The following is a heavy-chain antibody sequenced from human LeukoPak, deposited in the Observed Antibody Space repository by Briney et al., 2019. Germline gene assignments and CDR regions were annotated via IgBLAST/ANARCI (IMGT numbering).Heavy chain of an antibody. CDR2: IKQDGSEK. CDR1: GFTFSSYW. Sequence: WGSLRLSCAASGFTFSSYWMSWVRQAPGKGLEWVANIKQDGSEKYYVDSVKGRFTISRDNAKNSLYLQMNSLRAEDTAVYDCARLGLRPYFDYWGQGTLVTVSS. CDR3: ARLGLRPYFDY. V-gene: IGHV3-7*01. D-gene: IGHD4-17*01. J-gene: IGHJ4*02.